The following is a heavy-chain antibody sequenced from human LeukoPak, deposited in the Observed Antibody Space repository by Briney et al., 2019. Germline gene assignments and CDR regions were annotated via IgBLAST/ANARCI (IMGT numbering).Heavy chain of an antibody. D-gene: IGHD5/OR15-5a*01. CDR2: MSGGGGYT. Sequence: GGSLRLSCAASGFTFSGHAMTWVRQAPGKGLEWVSAMSGGGGYTYYADSVKGRFTISRDNSKNTLYLQMNSLRAEDTALYYCAKNIVGGSTSMDVWGQGTTVTVSS. J-gene: IGHJ6*02. CDR3: AKNIVGGSTSMDV. V-gene: IGHV3-23*01. CDR1: GFTFSGHA.